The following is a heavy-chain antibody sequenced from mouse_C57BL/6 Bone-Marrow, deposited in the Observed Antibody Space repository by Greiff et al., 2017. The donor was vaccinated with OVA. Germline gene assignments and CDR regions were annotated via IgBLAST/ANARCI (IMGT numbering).Heavy chain of an antibody. CDR2: IHPNSGST. CDR3: ARRTYYSKVDYAMDY. CDR1: GYTFTSYW. Sequence: VQLQQPGAELVKPGASVKLSCKASGYTFTSYWMHWVKQRPGQGLEWIGMIHPNSGSTNYNEKFKSKATLTVDKSSSTAYMQLSSLTSEDSAVYDCARRTYYSKVDYAMDYWGQGTSVTVSS. J-gene: IGHJ4*01. D-gene: IGHD2-5*01. V-gene: IGHV1-64*01.